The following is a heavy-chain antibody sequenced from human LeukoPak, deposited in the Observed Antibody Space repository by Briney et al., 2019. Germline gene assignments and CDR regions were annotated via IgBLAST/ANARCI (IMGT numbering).Heavy chain of an antibody. J-gene: IGHJ4*02. CDR2: INHSGST. V-gene: IGHV4-34*01. CDR3: ARGWGSSWYYFDY. Sequence: SETLSLTCAVYGGSFSGYYWSWIRQPPGKGLEWIGEINHSGSTNYNPSLKSRVTISVDTSKYQFSLKLSSVTAADTAVYYCARGWGSSWYYFDYWGQGTLVTVSS. D-gene: IGHD6-13*01. CDR1: GGSFSGYY.